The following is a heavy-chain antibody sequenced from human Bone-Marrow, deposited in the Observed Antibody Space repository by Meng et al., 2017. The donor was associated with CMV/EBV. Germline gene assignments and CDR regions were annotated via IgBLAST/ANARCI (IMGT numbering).Heavy chain of an antibody. CDR2: ISASGDST. D-gene: IGHD3-16*01. J-gene: IGHJ4*02. Sequence: GGSLRLSCAASGFIFSIYDMSWVRQGPGEGLEWVSHISASGDSTYYGDSVKGRFTISRDNSKNTLYLQMYTPRVEDTAVYYCSKLGPGLYAPRNGFDSWGQGTLVTVSS. CDR3: SKLGPGLYAPRNGFDS. CDR1: GFIFSIYD. V-gene: IGHV3-23*01.